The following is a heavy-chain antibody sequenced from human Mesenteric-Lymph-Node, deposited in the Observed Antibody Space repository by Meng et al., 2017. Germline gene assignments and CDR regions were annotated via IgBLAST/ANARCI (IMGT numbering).Heavy chain of an antibody. J-gene: IGHJ4*02. D-gene: IGHD5-18*01. CDR2: IYSSGTT. CDR3: ARDQSYGYGGYFDY. CDR1: GGSINSGHYY. Sequence: SETLSLTCTVSGGSINSGHYYWSWIRQPAGKGLEWIGRIYSSGTTNYNPSLKSRVTISVDTSKNQFSLQLSSVTAADTAVYYCARDQSYGYGGYFDYWGQGTLVTVSS. V-gene: IGHV4-61*02.